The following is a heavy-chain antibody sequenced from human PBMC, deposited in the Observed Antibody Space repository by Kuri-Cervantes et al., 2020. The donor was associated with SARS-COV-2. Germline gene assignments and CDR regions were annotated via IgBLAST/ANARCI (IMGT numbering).Heavy chain of an antibody. CDR1: GFTFSSYW. D-gene: IGHD6-19*01. CDR2: INSDGSST. J-gene: IGHJ4*02. CDR3: ARPLMAGPHYFDF. Sequence: ETLSLTCAASGFTFSSYWMHWVRQAPGKGLVWVSRINSDGSSTSYADSVKGRFTISRDNAKNTLYLQMNSLRAEDTAVYYCARPLMAGPHYFDFWGQGTLVTVSS. V-gene: IGHV3-74*01.